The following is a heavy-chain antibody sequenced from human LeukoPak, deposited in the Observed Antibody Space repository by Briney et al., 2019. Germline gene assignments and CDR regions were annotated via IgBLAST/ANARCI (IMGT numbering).Heavy chain of an antibody. CDR2: ISSSSSYI. Sequence: GGSLRLSCAASGFTFSSYSMSWVRQAPGKGLEWVSSISSSSSYIYYADSVKGRFTISRDNAKNSLYLQMNSLRAEDTAVYYCARDKGGFGETYYGMDVWGQGTTVTVSS. J-gene: IGHJ6*02. D-gene: IGHD3-10*01. CDR3: ARDKGGFGETYYGMDV. CDR1: GFTFSSYS. V-gene: IGHV3-21*01.